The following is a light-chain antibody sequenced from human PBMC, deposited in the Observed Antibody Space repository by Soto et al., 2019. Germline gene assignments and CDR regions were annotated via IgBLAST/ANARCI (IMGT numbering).Light chain of an antibody. CDR3: QQYNSYPLT. V-gene: IGKV1-5*01. CDR1: QSISSW. Sequence: DIQMTQSPSTLSASVGDRVTITCRASQSISSWLAWYQQKPGKAPKLLIYDASSLASGVPSRFSGRGSGTEFPLSIGSLQPDDFATYYCQQYNSYPLTFGQGTKVEIK. J-gene: IGKJ1*01. CDR2: DAS.